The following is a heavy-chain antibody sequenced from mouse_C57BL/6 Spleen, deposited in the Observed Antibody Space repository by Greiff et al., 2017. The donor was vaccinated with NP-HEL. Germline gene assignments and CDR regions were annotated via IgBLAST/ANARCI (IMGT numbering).Heavy chain of an antibody. J-gene: IGHJ4*01. Sequence: EVKLMESGGGLVQPGGSLKLSCAASGFTFSDYYMYWVRQTPEKRLEWVAYISNGGGSTYYPDTVQGRFTISRDNAKNTLYLQMSRLKSEDTAMYYCARHGGYYGYYAMDYWGQGTSVTVSS. CDR1: GFTFSDYY. CDR2: ISNGGGST. CDR3: ARHGGYYGYYAMDY. V-gene: IGHV5-12*01. D-gene: IGHD1-1*01.